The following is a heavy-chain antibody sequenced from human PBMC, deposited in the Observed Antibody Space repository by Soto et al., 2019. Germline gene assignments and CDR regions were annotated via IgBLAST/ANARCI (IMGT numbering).Heavy chain of an antibody. Sequence: GGPMTLSCLTCGFTIGRPWLNWVREGKGKGLLWVSRINSDGSSTNYADSVKGRFTISRDNAKNTLYLQMSSLRAEDTSVYFCARGPLSGDLDYYYYGMYFWGRGT. CDR1: GFTIGRPW. D-gene: IGHD4-17*01. CDR3: ARGPLSGDLDYYYYGMYF. J-gene: IGHJ6*02. V-gene: IGHV3-74*01. CDR2: INSDGSST.